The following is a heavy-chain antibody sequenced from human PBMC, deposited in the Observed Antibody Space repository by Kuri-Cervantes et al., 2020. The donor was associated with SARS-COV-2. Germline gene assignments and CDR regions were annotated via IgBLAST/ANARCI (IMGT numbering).Heavy chain of an antibody. V-gene: IGHV2-70*01. CDR2: IDWGDDK. CDR3: ARTTKYYDYVWGSYGGRYYFDY. Sequence: SGPTLVKPTQTLTLTCTFSGFPLSTGAMCVSWIRQPPGKALEWLALIDWGDDKYYSTSLKTGLTISKDTSKNQVVLTMTNMDPVDTATYYCARTTKYYDYVWGSYGGRYYFDYWGQGTLVTVSS. J-gene: IGHJ4*02. D-gene: IGHD3-16*01. CDR1: GFPLSTGAMC.